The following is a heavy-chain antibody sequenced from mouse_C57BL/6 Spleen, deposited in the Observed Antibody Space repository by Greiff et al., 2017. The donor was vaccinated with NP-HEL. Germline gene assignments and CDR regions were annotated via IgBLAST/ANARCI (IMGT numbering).Heavy chain of an antibody. CDR1: GYTFTEYT. D-gene: IGHD1-1*01. V-gene: IGHV1-62-2*01. CDR2: FYPGSGSI. J-gene: IGHJ2*01. CDR3: ARHLNYGSSPYYFDY. Sequence: QVQLKESGAELVKPGASVKLSCKASGYTFTEYTIHWVKQRSGQGLEWIGWFYPGSGSIKYNEKFKDKATLTADTSSSTVYMELSRLTSEDSAVYFCARHLNYGSSPYYFDYWGQGTTLTVSA.